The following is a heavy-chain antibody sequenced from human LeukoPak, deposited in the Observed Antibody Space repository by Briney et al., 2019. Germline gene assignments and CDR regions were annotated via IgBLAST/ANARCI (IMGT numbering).Heavy chain of an antibody. J-gene: IGHJ4*02. CDR3: AREGMDVYGDDYFDY. CDR1: GFTFSSYG. CDR2: IWYDGSNK. D-gene: IGHD4-17*01. V-gene: IGHV3-33*01. Sequence: GGSLRLSCAASGFTFSSYGMHWVRQAPGKGLEWVAVIWYDGSNKYYADSVKGRFTISRDNSKNTLYLQMNSLRAEDTAVYYCAREGMDVYGDDYFDYWGQGTLVTVSS.